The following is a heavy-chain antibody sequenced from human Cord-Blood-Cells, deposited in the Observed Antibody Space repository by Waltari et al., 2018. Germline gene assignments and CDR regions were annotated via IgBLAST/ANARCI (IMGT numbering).Heavy chain of an antibody. D-gene: IGHD4-17*01. J-gene: IGHJ4*02. CDR3: ARVDKTTVTTDY. V-gene: IGHV1-2*02. CDR2: INPNSGGT. Sequence: QAQLVQSGAEVKKTAASVKASCKGSGSSFTVSYIHWVGQAPGQGREWMGWINPNSGGTNYAQKFQGRVTMTRDTSISTAYMELSRLRSDDTAVYYCARVDKTTVTTDYWGQGTLVTVSS. CDR1: GSSFTVSY.